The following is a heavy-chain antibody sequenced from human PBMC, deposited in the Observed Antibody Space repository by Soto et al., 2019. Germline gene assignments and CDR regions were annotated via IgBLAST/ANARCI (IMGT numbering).Heavy chain of an antibody. J-gene: IGHJ6*03. Sequence: QVPLVQSGAEVKKPGSSVKVSGKASGGTFIIYTISWVRQAPGQGLEWMGRLIPILGIENYAPNFQGRVTITADKSTSTAYMELSSFGSEDTAVYYCFICGVDQDLTRGYYYYMDVCGKGTTVTVAS. CDR2: LIPILGIE. V-gene: IGHV1-69*02. CDR1: GGTFIIYT. D-gene: IGHD5-12*01. CDR3: FICGVDQDLTRGYYYYMDV.